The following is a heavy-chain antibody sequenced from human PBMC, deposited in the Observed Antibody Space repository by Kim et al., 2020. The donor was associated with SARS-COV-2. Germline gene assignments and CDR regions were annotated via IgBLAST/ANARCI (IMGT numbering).Heavy chain of an antibody. D-gene: IGHD1-20*01. V-gene: IGHV3-33*05. Sequence: GGSLRLSCAASGFTFSSYGMHWVRQAPGKGLEWVAVISYDGSNKYYADSVKGRFTISRDNSKNTLYLQMNSLRAEDTAVYYCARDITGTTSASDYWGQGT. CDR3: ARDITGTTSASDY. J-gene: IGHJ4*02. CDR1: GFTFSSYG. CDR2: ISYDGSNK.